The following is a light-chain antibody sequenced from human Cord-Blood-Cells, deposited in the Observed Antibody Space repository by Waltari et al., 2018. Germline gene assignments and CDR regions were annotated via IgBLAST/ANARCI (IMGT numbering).Light chain of an antibody. CDR1: SSNIGAGYD. Sequence: QSVLTQPPSVSGAPGQRVTISCTGSSSNIGAGYDVHWYQQLPGTAPKLLIYGNHNRPSGVPDRFSGSKSGTSASLAITGLQAEDEAEYYCQSYDSSLSGSVFGGGTKLTVL. CDR3: QSYDSSLSGSV. CDR2: GNH. V-gene: IGLV1-40*01. J-gene: IGLJ2*01.